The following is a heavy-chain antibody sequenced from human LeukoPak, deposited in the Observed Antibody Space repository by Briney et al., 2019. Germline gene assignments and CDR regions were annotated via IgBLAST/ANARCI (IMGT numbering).Heavy chain of an antibody. Sequence: GSLRLSCAASGFTFSSYGMSWVRQAPGKGLEWVSAISGSGGSTYYADSVKGRFTISRDNSKNTLYLQMNSLRAEDTAVYYCAKDLVDFYDSSGYYRWGQGTLVTVSS. V-gene: IGHV3-23*01. CDR1: GFTFSSYG. J-gene: IGHJ4*02. CDR3: AKDLVDFYDSSGYYR. D-gene: IGHD3-22*01. CDR2: ISGSGGST.